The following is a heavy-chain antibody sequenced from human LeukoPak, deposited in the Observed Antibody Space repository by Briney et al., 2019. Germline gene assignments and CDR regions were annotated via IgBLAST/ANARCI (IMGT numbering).Heavy chain of an antibody. D-gene: IGHD6-19*01. CDR3: ARGAVGIAVAGTDFDY. Sequence: SSETLSLTCTVSGGSISSYYWSWIRQPVGKGLEWIGRIYTSGSTNYNPSLKSRVTISVDKSKNQFSLKLSSVTAADTAVYYCARGAVGIAVAGTDFDYWGQGTLVTVSS. CDR2: IYTSGST. CDR1: GGSISSYY. J-gene: IGHJ4*02. V-gene: IGHV4-4*07.